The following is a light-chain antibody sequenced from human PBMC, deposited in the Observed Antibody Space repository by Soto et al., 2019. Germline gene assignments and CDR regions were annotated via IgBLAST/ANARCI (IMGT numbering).Light chain of an antibody. CDR1: QSVISSY. V-gene: IGKV3-20*01. CDR3: QQYGNSPVT. CDR2: GAS. Sequence: DIVLTQARCTLSSSPGERASLSCKSSQSVISSYLAWYQQKPGQAPRLLSYGASNRATGIPDRYNGSGSGTDCTLTNRSLEPEEDAIYHCQQYGNSPVTSAQRTKV. J-gene: IGKJ1*01.